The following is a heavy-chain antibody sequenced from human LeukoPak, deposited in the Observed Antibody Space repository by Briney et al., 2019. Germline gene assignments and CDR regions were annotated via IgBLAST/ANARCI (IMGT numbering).Heavy chain of an antibody. CDR3: ARNLYDSSGSMGIYTFDY. V-gene: IGHV4-59*01. CDR1: GGSISSYY. Sequence: SQTLSLTCTVSGGSISSYYWSWIRQPPGKGLEWIGYIYYSGSTNYNPSLKSRVTISVDTSKNQFSLNLSSVTAADTAVYYCARNLYDSSGSMGIYTFDYWGQGTLVTVSS. CDR2: IYYSGST. D-gene: IGHD3-22*01. J-gene: IGHJ4*02.